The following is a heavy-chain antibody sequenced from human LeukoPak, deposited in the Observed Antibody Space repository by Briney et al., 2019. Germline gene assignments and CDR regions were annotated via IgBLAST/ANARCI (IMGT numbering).Heavy chain of an antibody. CDR1: GFTFSSYA. CDR2: ISSSSSYI. J-gene: IGHJ6*04. V-gene: IGHV3-21*01. CDR3: ARDPIPYYGSGSTDV. Sequence: GGSLRLSCAASGFTFSSYAMSWGRQAPGKGLEWVSSISSSSSYIYYADSVKGRFTISRDNAKNSLYLQMNSLRAEDTAVYYCARDPIPYYGSGSTDVWGKGTTVTVSS. D-gene: IGHD3-10*01.